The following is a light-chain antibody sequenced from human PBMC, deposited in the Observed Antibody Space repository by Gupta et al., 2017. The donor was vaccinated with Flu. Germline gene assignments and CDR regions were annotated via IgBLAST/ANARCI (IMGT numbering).Light chain of an antibody. Sequence: EIVITQSPATLSVSPGERATLSCRASQGINNHLAWYQKKPGQAPRLLICDASTRATGIPANFSGSGTGTEFTLTIINRQSEHFAVCYSEHENAWPPTLGQGTRLEIK. CDR2: DAS. CDR3: EHENAWPPT. V-gene: IGKV3-15*01. CDR1: QGINNH. J-gene: IGKJ5*01.